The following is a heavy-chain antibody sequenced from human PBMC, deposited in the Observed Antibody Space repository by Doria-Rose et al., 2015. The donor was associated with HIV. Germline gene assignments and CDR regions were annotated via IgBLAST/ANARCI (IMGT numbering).Heavy chain of an antibody. V-gene: IGHV2-26*01. J-gene: IGHJ4*02. CDR1: GVSLSSPGMG. CDR3: ARIKSSRWYHKYYFDF. D-gene: IGHD6-13*01. CDR2: IFSDDER. Sequence: SGPVLVKPTETLTLTCTVSGVSLSSPGMGVSWIRQPPGKALEWLANIFSDDERSHTTSLKSRLTISRGTSKSQVVLTMTDMDPVDTATYYCARIKSSRWYHKYYFDFWGQGTLVIVSA.